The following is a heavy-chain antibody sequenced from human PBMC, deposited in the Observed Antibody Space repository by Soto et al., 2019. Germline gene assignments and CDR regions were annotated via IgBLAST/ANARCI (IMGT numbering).Heavy chain of an antibody. CDR3: AKRDPGIAVAGTLDY. J-gene: IGHJ4*02. CDR2: ISYDGSNK. Sequence: GGSLRLSCAASGFTFSSYGMHWVRQAPGKGLEGVAVISYDGSNKYYADSVKGRFTNSRDNSKNTLYLQMNSLRAEDTAVYYCAKRDPGIAVAGTLDYWGQGTLVTVSS. D-gene: IGHD6-19*01. CDR1: GFTFSSYG. V-gene: IGHV3-30*18.